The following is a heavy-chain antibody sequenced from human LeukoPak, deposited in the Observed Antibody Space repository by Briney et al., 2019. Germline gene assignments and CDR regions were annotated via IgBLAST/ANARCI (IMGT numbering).Heavy chain of an antibody. V-gene: IGHV1-69*04. D-gene: IGHD2-2*01. J-gene: IGHJ4*02. CDR3: ARDIDCSSTSCYDDGDY. Sequence: GASVKVSCKASGGTFTSYTISWVRQAPGQGLEWMGRIIPILGIANYAQKFQGRVTITADKSTSTAYMELSSLRSEDTAVYYCARDIDCSSTSCYDDGDYWGQGTLVTVSS. CDR1: GGTFTSYT. CDR2: IIPILGIA.